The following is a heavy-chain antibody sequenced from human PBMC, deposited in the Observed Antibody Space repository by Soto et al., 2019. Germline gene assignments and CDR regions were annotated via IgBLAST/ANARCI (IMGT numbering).Heavy chain of an antibody. V-gene: IGHV4-30-4*01. CDR3: SRCPPGDGHDFYF. Sequence: PSETLSLTCTVSGGSITSDYSCWSWIRQPPGEGLEWIGHIFDSGTTYTNPSLRSQVAISLDTSKNHFSLTLTSVTAADTAVYYCSRCPPGDGHDFYFWGQGTLVTVSS. J-gene: IGHJ4*02. CDR2: IFDSGTT. CDR1: GGSITSDYSC. D-gene: IGHD1-26*01.